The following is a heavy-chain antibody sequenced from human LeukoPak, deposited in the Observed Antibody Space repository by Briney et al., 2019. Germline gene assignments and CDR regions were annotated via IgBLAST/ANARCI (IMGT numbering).Heavy chain of an antibody. V-gene: IGHV4-34*01. CDR3: ARVRRYYCGSGPFDY. J-gene: IGHJ4*02. CDR2: INHSGST. Sequence: SETLSLTCAVYGGSFGGYYWSWIRQPPGKGLEWIGEINHSGSTNYNPSLKSRVTISVDTSKNQFSLKLSSVTAADTAVYYCARVRRYYCGSGPFDYWGQGTLVTVSS. D-gene: IGHD3-10*01. CDR1: GGSFGGYY.